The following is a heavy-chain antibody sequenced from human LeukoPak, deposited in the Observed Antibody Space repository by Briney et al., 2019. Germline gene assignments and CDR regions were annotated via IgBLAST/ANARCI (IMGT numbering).Heavy chain of an antibody. CDR2: ISSSSSYI. J-gene: IGHJ4*02. D-gene: IGHD3-16*01. V-gene: IGHV3-21*05. CDR3: ARDESYDYVWGSYGPFDY. Sequence: GGSLRLSCAASGFTFSSYSMNWVRQAPGKGLEWVSYISSSSSYIYYADSVKGRFTISRDNAKNSLYLQMNSLRAEDTAVYYCARDESYDYVWGSYGPFDYWGQGTLVTVSS. CDR1: GFTFSSYS.